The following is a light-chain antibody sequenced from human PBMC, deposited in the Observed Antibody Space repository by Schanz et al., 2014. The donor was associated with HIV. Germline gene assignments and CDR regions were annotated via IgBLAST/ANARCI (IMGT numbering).Light chain of an antibody. CDR2: DVN. Sequence: QSALTQPASVSGSPGQSITISCTGTSSDVGVYNYVSWYQQHPGKAPKLMIYDVNNRPPGVSDRFSGSRSGDMASLIISGLQPDDEADYYCCSFTSRRTLFGGGTKLTVL. J-gene: IGLJ2*01. V-gene: IGLV2-14*03. CDR1: SSDVGVYNY. CDR3: CSFTSRRTL.